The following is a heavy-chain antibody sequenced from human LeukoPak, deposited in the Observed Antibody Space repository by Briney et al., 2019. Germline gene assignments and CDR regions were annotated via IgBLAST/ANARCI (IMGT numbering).Heavy chain of an antibody. CDR2: IYPGDSDT. CDR1: GYSFTSYW. J-gene: IGHJ3*02. Sequence: PGESLKIPCKGSGYSFTSYWIGWVRQLPGKGLEWMGIIYPGDSDTRYSPSFQGQVAISANKSISTAYLQWSSLKASDTAMYYCARPYGSSWHDAFDIWGQGTMVTVSS. V-gene: IGHV5-51*01. D-gene: IGHD6-13*01. CDR3: ARPYGSSWHDAFDI.